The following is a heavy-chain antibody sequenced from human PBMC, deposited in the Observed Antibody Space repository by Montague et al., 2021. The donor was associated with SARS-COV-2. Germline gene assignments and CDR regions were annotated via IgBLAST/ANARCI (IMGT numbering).Heavy chain of an antibody. D-gene: IGHD6-13*01. CDR3: ARVGRQQLVRLSGMDV. Sequence: SETLSLTCTVSGGSISSSSYYWGWIRQPPGKGLEWIGSIYYNGSTYYNPSLKSRVTISVDTSKNQFSLKLSSVTAADTAVYYCARVGRQQLVRLSGMDVWGQGTTVTDSS. CDR2: IYYNGST. V-gene: IGHV4-39*07. CDR1: GGSISSSSYY. J-gene: IGHJ6*02.